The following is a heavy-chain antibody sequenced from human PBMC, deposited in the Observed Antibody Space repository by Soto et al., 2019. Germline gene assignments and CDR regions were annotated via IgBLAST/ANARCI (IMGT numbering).Heavy chain of an antibody. Sequence: QVQLVQSGAEVKKPGSSVKVSCKASGGTFSSYAISWVRQAPGQGLEWMGGIIPIFGTADYAQKFQGRVTITGDESTSTAYMELSSLRSEATAVYYCASHGYSYGYLLDYWGQGTLVTVSS. CDR2: IIPIFGTA. CDR1: GGTFSSYA. D-gene: IGHD5-18*01. V-gene: IGHV1-69*12. CDR3: ASHGYSYGYLLDY. J-gene: IGHJ4*02.